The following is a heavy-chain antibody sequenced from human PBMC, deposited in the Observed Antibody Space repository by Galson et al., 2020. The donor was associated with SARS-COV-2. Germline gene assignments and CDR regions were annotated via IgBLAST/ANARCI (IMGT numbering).Heavy chain of an antibody. CDR2: IYWDEDK. CDR1: GFSISTSGVG. CDR3: ARSYYDSSPLDY. J-gene: IGHJ4*02. D-gene: IGHD3-22*01. V-gene: IGHV2-5*02. Sequence: SGPTLVKPTQTLTLTCTFSGFSISTSGVGVGWIRQPPGKALECLALIYWDEDKRYSPSLKSRLTITKDTSKNQVVLIMTNMDPVDTATYYCARSYYDSSPLDYWGQGTLVTVSS.